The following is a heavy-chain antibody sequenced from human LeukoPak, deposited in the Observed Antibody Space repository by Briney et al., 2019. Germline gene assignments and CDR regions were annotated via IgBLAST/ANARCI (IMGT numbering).Heavy chain of an antibody. J-gene: IGHJ3*02. V-gene: IGHV1-2*02. Sequence: SVNVSCKASGYTFTGYYMHWVRQAPGQGLEWMVCINPNSGGTNYAQKFQGRVTMTRDTSISTAYMELSRLRSDDTAVYYCARVIPVGATLPPALDIWGQGKMVTVSS. CDR1: GYTFTGYY. CDR2: INPNSGGT. D-gene: IGHD1-26*01. CDR3: ARVIPVGATLPPALDI.